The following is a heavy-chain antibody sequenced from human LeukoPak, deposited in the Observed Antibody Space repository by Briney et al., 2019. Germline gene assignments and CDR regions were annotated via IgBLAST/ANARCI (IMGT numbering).Heavy chain of an antibody. V-gene: IGHV4-39*07. CDR2: IYYSGST. CDR3: ARYQPPIVVVPAAIPDAFDI. J-gene: IGHJ3*02. CDR1: GGSISSINYY. Sequence: SETLSLTCTVSGGSISSINYYWGWIRQPPGKGLEWIGSIYYSGSTYYNPSLKSRVTISVDTSKNQFSLKLSSVTAADTAVYYCARYQPPIVVVPAAIPDAFDIWGQGTMVTVSS. D-gene: IGHD2-2*01.